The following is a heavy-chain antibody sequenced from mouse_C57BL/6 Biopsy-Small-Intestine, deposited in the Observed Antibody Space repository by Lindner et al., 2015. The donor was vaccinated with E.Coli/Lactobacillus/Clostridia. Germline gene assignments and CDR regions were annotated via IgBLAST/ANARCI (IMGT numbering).Heavy chain of an antibody. V-gene: IGHV1-81*01. CDR3: AREGNYYSNWAMDY. CDR2: IYPRSGNT. D-gene: IGHD2-5*01. Sequence: VQLQESGAELARPGASVKLSCKASGYTFTSYGISWVKQRTGQGLEWIGEIYPRSGNTYYNEKFKGKATLTADKSSSTAYMELRSLTSEGSAVYFCAREGNYYSNWAMDYWGQGTSVTVSS. J-gene: IGHJ4*01. CDR1: GYTFTSYG.